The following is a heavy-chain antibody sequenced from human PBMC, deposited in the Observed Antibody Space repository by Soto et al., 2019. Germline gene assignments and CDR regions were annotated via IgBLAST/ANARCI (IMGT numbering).Heavy chain of an antibody. J-gene: IGHJ6*02. CDR3: ARGAGEYYYYYYGVDV. CDR1: GYTFTSYY. CDR2: INPSGGST. V-gene: IGHV1-46*03. Sequence: ASVKVSCKASGYTFTSYYMHWVRQAPGQGLEWMGIINPSGGSTSYAQKFQGRVTMTRDTSTSTVYMELSSLRSEDTAVYYCARGAGEYYYYYYGVDVWGQGTTVTVSS. D-gene: IGHD3-16*01.